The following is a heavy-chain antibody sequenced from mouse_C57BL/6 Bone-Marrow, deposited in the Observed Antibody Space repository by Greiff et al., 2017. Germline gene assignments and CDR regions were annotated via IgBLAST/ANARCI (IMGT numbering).Heavy chain of an antibody. J-gene: IGHJ2*01. CDR2: IDPETGGT. V-gene: IGHV1-15*01. CDR3: TRRPLTTVVASFEY. D-gene: IGHD1-1*01. Sequence: VQLQESGAELVRPGASVTLSCKASGYTFTDYEMHWVKQTPVHGLEWIGAIDPETGGTAYNQKFKGKAILTADKSSSTAYMELRSLTSEDSAVYYCTRRPLTTVVASFEYWGQGTTRTVSS. CDR1: GYTFTDYE.